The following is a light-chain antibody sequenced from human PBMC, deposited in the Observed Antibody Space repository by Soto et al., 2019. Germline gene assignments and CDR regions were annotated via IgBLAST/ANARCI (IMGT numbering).Light chain of an antibody. CDR2: DAA. J-gene: IGKJ1*01. CDR3: QQYNSYSWT. V-gene: IGKV1-5*01. Sequence: DIQMTQSPSSLSASVGDRVTITCRASQSISSYLNWCQQKPGEAAKRLIYDAASLESGVPSRFSGSGSGTEFTLTISSLQPDDFATYYCQQYNSYSWTFGQGTKVDIK. CDR1: QSISSY.